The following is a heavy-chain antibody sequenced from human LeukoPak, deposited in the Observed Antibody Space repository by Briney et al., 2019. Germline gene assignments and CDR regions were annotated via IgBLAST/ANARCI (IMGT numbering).Heavy chain of an antibody. J-gene: IGHJ5*02. V-gene: IGHV4-4*02. Sequence: SETLSLTCAVSGGSISSSEWWSWVRQPPGKGLEWIGEIHRSGSTNYNSSLKSRVTISVDKSTKQFSLKLNSVTAADTAVYYCARHYGPWGQGTLVTVSS. CDR3: ARHYGP. CDR1: GGSISSSEW. CDR2: IHRSGST. D-gene: IGHD3-16*01.